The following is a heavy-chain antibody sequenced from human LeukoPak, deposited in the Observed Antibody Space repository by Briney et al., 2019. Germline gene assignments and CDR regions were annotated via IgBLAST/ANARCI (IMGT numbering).Heavy chain of an antibody. Sequence: SETLSLTCTVSGGSISSYYWSWIRQPPGKGLEWIGYIYYSGSTNYNPSLKSRVTISVDTSKNQFSLKLSSVTAADTAVYNCAGHCGGDCSIGAFDIWGQGTMVTVSS. V-gene: IGHV4-59*01. D-gene: IGHD2-21*02. CDR3: AGHCGGDCSIGAFDI. CDR1: GGSISSYY. CDR2: IYYSGST. J-gene: IGHJ3*02.